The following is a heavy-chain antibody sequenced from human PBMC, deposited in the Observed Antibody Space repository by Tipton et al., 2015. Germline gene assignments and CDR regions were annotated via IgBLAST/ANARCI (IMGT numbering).Heavy chain of an antibody. V-gene: IGHV3-48*01. J-gene: IGHJ2*01. CDR3: ASVPSGDSYWYFDL. D-gene: IGHD4-17*01. CDR2: ISSSSSTI. Sequence: SLRLSCAASGFTFSSYSMNWVRQAPGKGLEWVSYISSSSSTIYYADSVKGRFTISRDNAKNSLYLQMNSLRAEDTAVYYCASVPSGDSYWYFDLWGRGTLVTVSS. CDR1: GFTFSSYS.